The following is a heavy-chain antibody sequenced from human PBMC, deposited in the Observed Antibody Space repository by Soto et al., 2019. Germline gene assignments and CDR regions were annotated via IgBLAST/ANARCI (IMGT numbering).Heavy chain of an antibody. D-gene: IGHD1-26*01. J-gene: IGHJ5*02. CDR2: ISVSGGNA. CDR1: GFTFNSYA. V-gene: IGHV3-23*01. Sequence: LRLSCAASGFTFNSYAMTWVRQAPVKGLEWVSTISVSGGNAYYADSVKGRFTISRDYSNSTLYLQMDNLRPEDTALYYCAKDSSGSYFPYNYFGPWGQGTLVTVSS. CDR3: AKDSSGSYFPYNYFGP.